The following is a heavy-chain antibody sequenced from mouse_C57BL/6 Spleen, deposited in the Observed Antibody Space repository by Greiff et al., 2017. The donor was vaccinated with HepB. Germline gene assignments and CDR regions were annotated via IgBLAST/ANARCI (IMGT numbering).Heavy chain of an antibody. CDR1: GYSITSGYY. CDR3: AFYYCYLHWYFDV. J-gene: IGHJ1*03. Sequence: VQLKESGPGLVKPSQSLSLTCSVTGYSITSGYYWNWIRQFPGNKLEWMGYISYDGSNNYNPSLKNRISITRYTSKNQFFLKLNSVTTEDTATYYCAFYYCYLHWYFDVWGTGTTVTVSS. CDR2: ISYDGSN. V-gene: IGHV3-6*01. D-gene: IGHD2-2*01.